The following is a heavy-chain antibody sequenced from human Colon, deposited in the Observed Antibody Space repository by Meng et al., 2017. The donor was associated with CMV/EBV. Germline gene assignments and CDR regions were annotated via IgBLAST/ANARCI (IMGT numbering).Heavy chain of an antibody. V-gene: IGHV3-21*06. CDR1: GFTFSTYA. Sequence: GESLKISCAASGFTFSTYAMTWVRQAPGKGLEWVSTISTSGGRTYYADSVKGRFIISRDNAKNLLSLQMDSLTAGDTAVYYCAREPSHAAFDLWGQGTMVTVSS. CDR2: ISTSGGRT. J-gene: IGHJ3*01. CDR3: AREPSHAAFDL.